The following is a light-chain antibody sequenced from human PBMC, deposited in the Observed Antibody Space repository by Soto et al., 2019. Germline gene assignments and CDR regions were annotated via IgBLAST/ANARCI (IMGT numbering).Light chain of an antibody. CDR3: SLYTSSSTYV. Sequence: QSALTQPASVSGSPGQSITISCTGTSSDVGGYNYVSWYQQHPGKVPKLMIYDVSNRPSGVSNRFSGSKSGNTASLTISGLQAEDEADYYCSLYTSSSTYVFGTGTKVTVL. V-gene: IGLV2-14*01. J-gene: IGLJ1*01. CDR1: SSDVGGYNY. CDR2: DVS.